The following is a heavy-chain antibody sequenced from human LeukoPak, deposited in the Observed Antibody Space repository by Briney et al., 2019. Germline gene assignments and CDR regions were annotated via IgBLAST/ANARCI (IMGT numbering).Heavy chain of an antibody. D-gene: IGHD2-15*01. CDR1: GFTFSNAW. V-gene: IGHV3-53*01. CDR2: TYAGGST. J-gene: IGHJ4*02. Sequence: GGSLRLSCAASGFTFSNAWMSWVRQAPGKGLEWVSVTYAGGSTYYADSVKGRFTISRDNSKNTLYLEMNSLRAEDTAVYYCGEGGWYYFHYRGQGTLVTVSS. CDR3: GEGGWYYFHY.